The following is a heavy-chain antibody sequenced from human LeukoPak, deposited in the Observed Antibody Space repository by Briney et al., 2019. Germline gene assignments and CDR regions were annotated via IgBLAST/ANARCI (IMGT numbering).Heavy chain of an antibody. CDR3: ARSGSSQYYYYYMDV. V-gene: IGHV4-61*02. J-gene: IGHJ6*03. Sequence: PSETLSLTCTVSGGSINSGSYYWSWIRQPAGKGLEWIGRIYTSGSTNYNPSLKSRVTMSVDTSKNQFSLKLSSVTAADTAVYYCARSGSSQYYYYYMDVWGKGTTVTISS. CDR2: IYTSGST. D-gene: IGHD1-26*01. CDR1: GGSINSGSYY.